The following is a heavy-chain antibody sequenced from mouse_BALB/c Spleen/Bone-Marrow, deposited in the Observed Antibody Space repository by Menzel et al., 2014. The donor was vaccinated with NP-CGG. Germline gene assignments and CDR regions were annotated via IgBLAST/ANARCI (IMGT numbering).Heavy chain of an antibody. CDR3: TRRKSPYAMGY. D-gene: IGHD6-2*01. J-gene: IGHJ4*01. V-gene: IGHV1S127*01. Sequence: QVHVKQSGAELVKPGASVKMSCKASGYTFTSYWMHWVKQRPGQGLEWIGTIDPSDSYTIYNQKFKGKATLTVDTSSSTAYMQLSSLTSEDSAVYYCTRRKSPYAMGYWGQGTSVTVSS. CDR1: GYTFTSYW. CDR2: IDPSDSYT.